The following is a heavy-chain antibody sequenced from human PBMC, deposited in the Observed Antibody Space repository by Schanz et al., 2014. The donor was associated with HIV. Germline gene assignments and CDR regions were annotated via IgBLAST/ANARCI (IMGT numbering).Heavy chain of an antibody. CDR2: ISYTGTYM. Sequence: VQLVESGGGVVQPGGSLRLSCAASGFTFSSYSMNWVRQAPGKGLEWVSSISYTGTYMYYADSVKGRFTISRDNAKNSLYLQMNSLRAEDTAVYYCARSGSGMDVWGQGTTVTVSS. J-gene: IGHJ6*02. D-gene: IGHD3-10*01. CDR1: GFTFSSYS. CDR3: ARSGSGMDV. V-gene: IGHV3-21*04.